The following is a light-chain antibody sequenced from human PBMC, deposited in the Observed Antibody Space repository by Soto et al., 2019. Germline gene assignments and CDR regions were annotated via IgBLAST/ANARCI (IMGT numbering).Light chain of an antibody. Sequence: QSVLTQPASVSASPGQSITISCTGRSSDVGGYNLVSWYQQHPGKAPQLMIFGATYRPSGVSNRFSASKSGNTASLTISGLQAECEADYYCCSYAGSNTYVFGTGTKLTVL. J-gene: IGLJ1*01. CDR3: CSYAGSNTYV. CDR2: GAT. V-gene: IGLV2-23*01. CDR1: SSDVGGYNL.